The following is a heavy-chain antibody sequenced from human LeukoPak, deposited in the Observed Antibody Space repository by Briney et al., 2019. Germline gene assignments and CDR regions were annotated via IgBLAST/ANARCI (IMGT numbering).Heavy chain of an antibody. CDR1: GDTFTTDY. V-gene: IGHV1-46*01. CDR2: SNPSGGST. CDR3: ARARGSGSFWFDP. D-gene: IGHD3-10*01. Sequence: GASVKVSCKASGDTFTTDYIHWVRQGPGQGPEWMGVSNPSGGSTTNAQKFQGRVTMTRDTSTSTVYMELSSLRSEDTAIYYCARARGSGSFWFDPWGQGTLVTVSS. J-gene: IGHJ5*02.